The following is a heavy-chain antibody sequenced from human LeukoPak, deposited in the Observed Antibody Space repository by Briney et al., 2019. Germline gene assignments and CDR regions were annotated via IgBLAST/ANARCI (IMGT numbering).Heavy chain of an antibody. CDR2: IKQDGSEK. CDR1: GFTFSSYW. V-gene: IGHV3-7*05. Sequence: GGSLRLSCAASGFTFSSYWMSWVRQAPGKGLEWVANIKQDGSEKYYVDSVKGRFTISRDNSKNTLYLQMNSLRAEDTAVYYCYIPYYDTSAYKGYWGQGTLVTVSS. CDR3: YIPYYDTSAYKGY. D-gene: IGHD3-22*01. J-gene: IGHJ4*02.